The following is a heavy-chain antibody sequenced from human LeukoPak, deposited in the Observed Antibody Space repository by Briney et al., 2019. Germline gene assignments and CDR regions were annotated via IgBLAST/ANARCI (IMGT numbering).Heavy chain of an antibody. CDR2: IYYSGST. V-gene: IGHV4-59*01. CDR3: ARAEVPYYYYGMDV. J-gene: IGHJ6*02. Sequence: SETLSLTCAVYGGSISSYYWSWIRQPPGKGLEWIGYIYYSGSTNYNPSLKSRVTISVDTSKNQFSLKLSSVTAADTAVYYCARAEVPYYYYGMDVWGQGTTVTVSS. CDR1: GGSISSYY.